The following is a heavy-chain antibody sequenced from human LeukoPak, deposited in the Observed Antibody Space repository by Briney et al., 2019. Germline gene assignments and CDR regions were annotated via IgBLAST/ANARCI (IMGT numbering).Heavy chain of an antibody. CDR3: AKGYYDSSAQGWYFQH. CDR1: GCTFSNYG. Sequence: PGGSLRLSCAASGCTFSNYGMHWVRQAPGKGLEWVAGIWYDASNKDYADSVKGRFTISRDNSKNTLYLQMNSLRAEDTAVYYCAKGYYDSSAQGWYFQHWGQGTLVTVSS. J-gene: IGHJ1*01. CDR2: IWYDASNK. V-gene: IGHV3-33*06. D-gene: IGHD3-22*01.